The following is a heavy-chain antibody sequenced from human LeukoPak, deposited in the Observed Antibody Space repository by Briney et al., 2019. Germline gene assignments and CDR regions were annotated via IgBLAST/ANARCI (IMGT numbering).Heavy chain of an antibody. CDR2: ISGSGGGT. J-gene: IGHJ4*02. CDR1: GFTFSSYA. CDR3: TKGGDIVVVVAATPTPFDY. Sequence: GGSLRLSCAASGFTFSSYAMSWVRQAPGKGLEWVSAISGSGGGTYYADSVKGRFTISRDNSKNTLYLQMNSLRAEDTAVYYCTKGGDIVVVVAATPTPFDYWGQGTLVIVSS. D-gene: IGHD2-15*01. V-gene: IGHV3-23*01.